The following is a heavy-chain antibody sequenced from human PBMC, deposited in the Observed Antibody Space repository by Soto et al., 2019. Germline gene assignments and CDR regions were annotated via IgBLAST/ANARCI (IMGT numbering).Heavy chain of an antibody. CDR3: ARPQNDMLTDAYTNYFAP. J-gene: IGHJ5*02. CDR1: GFTFSNYG. Sequence: QVQLVQSGAEVKKPGASVKVSCKASGFTFSNYGITWLRQVPGQGLEWMGWISAYNGNTVHAQEYQGRLTMTTDTSTSTAYMELRSLRPDDTAVYYCARPQNDMLTDAYTNYFAPWGQGTLFTVSS. CDR2: ISAYNGNT. D-gene: IGHD3-9*01. V-gene: IGHV1-18*01.